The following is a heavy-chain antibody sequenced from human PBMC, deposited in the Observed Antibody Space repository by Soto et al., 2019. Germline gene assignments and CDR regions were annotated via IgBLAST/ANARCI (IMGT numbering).Heavy chain of an antibody. Sequence: SETLSLTCTVSGGSISSYYWNWIRQPPGKGLEWIGYIYYSGSTNSNPSLKSRVTISIDTSKNQFSLKLSPVTAADTAVYYCARVRFSNYGYYNGMDVWGQGTTVTVSS. V-gene: IGHV4-59*12. CDR1: GGSISSYY. D-gene: IGHD4-4*01. CDR3: ARVRFSNYGYYNGMDV. CDR2: IYYSGST. J-gene: IGHJ6*02.